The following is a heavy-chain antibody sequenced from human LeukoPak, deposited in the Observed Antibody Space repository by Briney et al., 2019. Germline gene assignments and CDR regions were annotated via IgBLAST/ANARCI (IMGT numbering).Heavy chain of an antibody. CDR3: ARGSLQGWFDP. CDR2: IYYSGST. CDR1: GGSISSYY. J-gene: IGHJ5*02. Sequence: SETLSLTCTVSGGSISSYYWSWIRQPPGKGLEWIGYIYYSGSTNYNPSPKSRVTISVDTSKNQFSLKLRSVTAADTAVYYCARGSLQGWFDPWGQRTLVTVSS. V-gene: IGHV4-59*08. D-gene: IGHD3-10*01.